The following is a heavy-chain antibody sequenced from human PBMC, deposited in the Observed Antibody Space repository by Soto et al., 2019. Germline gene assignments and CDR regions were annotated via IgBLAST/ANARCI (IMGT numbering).Heavy chain of an antibody. CDR1: GGSVSSDY. D-gene: IGHD1-1*01. J-gene: IGHJ4*01. CDR2: IYYSGST. V-gene: IGHV4-59*02. CDR3: ARGGVTTFDY. Sequence: SETLSLTCTVSGGSVSSDYWSWIRQPPGKGLEWIGYIYYSGSTNYNPSLKSRVTISVDTSKNQFSLKLISVTAADTAVYYCARGGVTTFDYWGHGALVTVSS.